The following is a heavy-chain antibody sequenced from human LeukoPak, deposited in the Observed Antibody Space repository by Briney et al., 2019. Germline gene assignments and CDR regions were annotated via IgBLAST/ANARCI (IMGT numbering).Heavy chain of an antibody. Sequence: PGGSLRLSCAASGFTFSSYGMHWVRQAPGKGLEWVAVIWYDGSNKYYADSVKGRFTISRDNSENTLYLQMNSLRAEDTAVYYCAKADYGVEPGYWGQGTLVTVSS. D-gene: IGHD4-17*01. V-gene: IGHV3-33*06. J-gene: IGHJ4*02. CDR3: AKADYGVEPGY. CDR2: IWYDGSNK. CDR1: GFTFSSYG.